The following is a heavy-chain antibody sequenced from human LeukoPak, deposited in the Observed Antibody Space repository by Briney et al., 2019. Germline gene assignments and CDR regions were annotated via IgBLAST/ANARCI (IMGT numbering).Heavy chain of an antibody. D-gene: IGHD3-16*02. V-gene: IGHV1-2*06. J-gene: IGHJ4*02. CDR2: INPNSGGT. CDR3: ARGGQPGGIVFHY. CDR1: GYTFTGYY. Sequence: ASVKVSCRASGYTFTGYYMHWVRQAPGQGLEWMGRINPNSGGTNYAQKFQGRVTMTRDTSISTDYMELSRLRSDDTAVYYCARGGQPGGIVFHYWGQGTLVTVSS.